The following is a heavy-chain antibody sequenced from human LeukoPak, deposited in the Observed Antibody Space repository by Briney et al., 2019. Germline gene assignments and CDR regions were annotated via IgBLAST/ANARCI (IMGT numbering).Heavy chain of an antibody. CDR1: GGSISSYY. J-gene: IGHJ5*02. Sequence: PSETLSLTCTVSGGSISSYYWSWIRQPAGKGLEWIGRIYTSGSTNYNPSLKSRVTMSVDTSKNQFSLKLSSVTAADTAVYYCARDNYCSGGSCEVPFDPWGQETLVTVSS. CDR2: IYTSGST. V-gene: IGHV4-4*07. D-gene: IGHD2-15*01. CDR3: ARDNYCSGGSCEVPFDP.